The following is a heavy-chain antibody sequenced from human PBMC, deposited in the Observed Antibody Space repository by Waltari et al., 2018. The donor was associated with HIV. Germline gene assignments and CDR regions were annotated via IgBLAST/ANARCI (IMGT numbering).Heavy chain of an antibody. J-gene: IGHJ4*02. D-gene: IGHD3-10*01. CDR1: GYTFSSHY. V-gene: IGHV1-46*01. CDR3: ARASISPRWFGSPGDY. Sequence: QVQVVQSGAEVKKPGASVQVSCKASGYTFSSHYMHWVRQAPGKGLDWMGINNPSGVSTSYAQKFQGRVTMTRDTSTSTVYMELSSLRSEDTAVYYGARASISPRWFGSPGDYWGQGTLVTVSS. CDR2: NNPSGVST.